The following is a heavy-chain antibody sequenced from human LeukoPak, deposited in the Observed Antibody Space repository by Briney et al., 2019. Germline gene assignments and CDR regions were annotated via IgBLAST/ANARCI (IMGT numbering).Heavy chain of an antibody. Sequence: PSETLSLTCAVYGGSFSGYYWSWIRQPPGKGLEWIGYIYYSGSTNYNPSLKSRVTISVDTSKNQFSLKLSSVTAAGTAVYYCARTIVGLYYFDYWGQGTRVTVSS. V-gene: IGHV4-59*01. CDR3: ARTIVGLYYFDY. D-gene: IGHD1-26*01. CDR1: GGSFSGYY. J-gene: IGHJ4*02. CDR2: IYYSGST.